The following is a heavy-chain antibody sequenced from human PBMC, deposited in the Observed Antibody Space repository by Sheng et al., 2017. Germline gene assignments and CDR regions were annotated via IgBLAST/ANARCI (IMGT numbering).Heavy chain of an antibody. J-gene: IGHJ3*01. CDR1: GFTVSSTY. D-gene: IGHD1-26*01. Sequence: EVQLVESGGGLVQPGRSLRLSCGASGFTVSSTYMAWVRQAPGKGLDWVSVIYPIGTTYYADSVKGRFTISRDNSKNTLFLQMNSLRAEDTAVYYCARVSGTYLAFDLWGQGTMVTVSS. V-gene: IGHV3-66*01. CDR3: ARVSGTYLAFDL. CDR2: IYPIGTT.